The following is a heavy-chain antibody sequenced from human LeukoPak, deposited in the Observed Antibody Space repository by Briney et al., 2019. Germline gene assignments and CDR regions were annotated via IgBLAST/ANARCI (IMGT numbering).Heavy chain of an antibody. D-gene: IGHD4-17*01. Sequence: SETLSLTCAVYGGSFSGYYWSWIRQPPGKGLEWIGEINHRGSTNYNPSLKSRVTISVDTSKNQFSLKLSSVTAADTAVYYCARTPRKVTTYYYGMDVWGKGTTVTVSS. CDR3: ARTPRKVTTYYYGMDV. V-gene: IGHV4-34*01. CDR1: GGSFSGYY. CDR2: INHRGST. J-gene: IGHJ6*04.